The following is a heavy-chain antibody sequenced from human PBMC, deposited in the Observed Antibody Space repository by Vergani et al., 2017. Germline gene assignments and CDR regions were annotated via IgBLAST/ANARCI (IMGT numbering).Heavy chain of an antibody. Sequence: EVQLVETGGGLVQPGGSLRLSCAASGFTFSSYAMSWVRQAPGKGLEWVSYISSSSSTIYYADSVKGRFTISRDNAKNSLYLQMNSLRAEDTAVYYCARDTPYYYGSGENWFDPWGQGTLVTVSS. CDR1: GFTFSSYA. D-gene: IGHD3-10*01. J-gene: IGHJ5*02. CDR2: ISSSSSTI. CDR3: ARDTPYYYGSGENWFDP. V-gene: IGHV3-48*01.